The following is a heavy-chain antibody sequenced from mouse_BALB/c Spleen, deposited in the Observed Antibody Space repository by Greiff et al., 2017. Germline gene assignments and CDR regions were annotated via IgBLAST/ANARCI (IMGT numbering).Heavy chain of an antibody. Sequence: DVKLQESGGGLVKPGGSLKLSCAASGFTFSSYAMSWVRQTPEKRLEWVATISSGGSYTYYPDSVKGRFTISRDNAKNTLYLQMSSLRSEDTAMYYCARGRFAYWGQGTLVTVSA. J-gene: IGHJ3*01. CDR1: GFTFSSYA. D-gene: IGHD3-3*01. V-gene: IGHV5-9-3*01. CDR3: ARGRFAY. CDR2: ISSGGSYT.